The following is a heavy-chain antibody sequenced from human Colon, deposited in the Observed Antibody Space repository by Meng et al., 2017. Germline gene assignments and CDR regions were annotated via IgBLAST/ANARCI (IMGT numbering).Heavy chain of an antibody. CDR1: GGSMSGYY. V-gene: IGHV4-4*07. CDR2: IYSSGRT. D-gene: IGHD2-15*01. J-gene: IGHJ5*02. CDR3: ARVQRFCTGGICSNWFDP. Sequence: QVQLPESGQGLVKPSQTLSLPCTVSGGSMSGYYWNWIRQPAGKGLEWIGHIYSSGRTNYNPSLKSRVTISVDSSKNQFSLNLTSVTAADTAVYFCARVQRFCTGGICSNWFDPWGQGTLVTVSS.